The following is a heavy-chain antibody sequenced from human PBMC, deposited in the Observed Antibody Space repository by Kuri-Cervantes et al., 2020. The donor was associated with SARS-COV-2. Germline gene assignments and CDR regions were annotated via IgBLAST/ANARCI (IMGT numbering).Heavy chain of an antibody. CDR2: IYQSGGT. D-gene: IGHD3-3*01. CDR1: GGSISSGGYS. Sequence: SQTLSLTCEVSGGSISSGGYSWAWIRQPPGKGLEWIGYIYQSGGTYYNPSLKSRVIISVDRSKNQFSLKLESVTAADTAVYYCGRGGDYDYSSGYSQYVQHWGQGTRVTVSS. J-gene: IGHJ1*01. V-gene: IGHV4-30-2*01. CDR3: GRGGDYDYSSGYSQYVQH.